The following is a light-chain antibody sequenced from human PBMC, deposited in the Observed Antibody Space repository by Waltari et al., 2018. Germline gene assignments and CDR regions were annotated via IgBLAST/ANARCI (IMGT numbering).Light chain of an antibody. V-gene: IGLV1-40*01. CDR2: SNS. Sequence: QSVLTQPASMSGAPGKRVTIPCTGSSSNIGAGHDVHWYQCLPGAAPRLLLYSNSHRPSGVPGRFSGSRSGSSASLVITGLQTEDEATYYCQSYVSTHVIFGGGTLLTVL. CDR3: QSYVSTHVI. J-gene: IGLJ2*01. CDR1: SSNIGAGHD.